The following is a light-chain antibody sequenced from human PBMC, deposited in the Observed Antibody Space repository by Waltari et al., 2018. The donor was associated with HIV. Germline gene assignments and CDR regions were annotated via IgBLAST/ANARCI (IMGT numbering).Light chain of an antibody. CDR1: SSNIGNGY. CDR3: GTWDSSLRMV. V-gene: IGLV1-51*01. Sequence: QSVLTQPPSVSAAPGQRVTVSCSGSSSNIGNGYVSWYQQRPGTAPKLLICDNTRRPSGIPDRFSGSKSGTSATLDISGLQTGDEADYFCGTWDSSLRMVFGGGTKLTVL. J-gene: IGLJ2*01. CDR2: DNT.